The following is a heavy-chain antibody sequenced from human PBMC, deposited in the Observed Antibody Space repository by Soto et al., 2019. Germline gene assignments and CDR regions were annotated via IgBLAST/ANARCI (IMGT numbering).Heavy chain of an antibody. D-gene: IGHD4-4*01. V-gene: IGHV4-30-4*01. Sequence: PSETLSLTCTVSGGSISSGDYYWSWIRQPPGKGLEWIGYIYYSGSTYYNPSLKSRVTISVDTSKNQFSLKLSSVTAADTAVYYCARPLYSNYGPGAFDIWGQGTMVTVSS. J-gene: IGHJ3*02. CDR1: GGSISSGDYY. CDR3: ARPLYSNYGPGAFDI. CDR2: IYYSGST.